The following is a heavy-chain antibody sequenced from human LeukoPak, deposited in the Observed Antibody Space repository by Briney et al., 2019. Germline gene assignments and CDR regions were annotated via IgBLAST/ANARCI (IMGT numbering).Heavy chain of an antibody. D-gene: IGHD5-18*01. J-gene: IGHJ6*02. CDR1: GFTFDDYA. CDR2: ISGDGGST. V-gene: IGHV3-43*02. Sequence: GGSLRLSCAASGFTFDDYAMHWVRHAPGKGLEWISLISGDGGSTYYADSVKGRFTISRDNSKNSLYLQMNSLRTEDTALYYCAKDHTAPYYYYGMDVWGQGTTVTVSS. CDR3: AKDHTAPYYYYGMDV.